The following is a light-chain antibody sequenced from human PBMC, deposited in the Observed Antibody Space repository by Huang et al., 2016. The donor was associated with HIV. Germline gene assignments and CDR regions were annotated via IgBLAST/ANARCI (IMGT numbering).Light chain of an antibody. Sequence: DIQMTQSPSSLSASVGDRVTITCRASQNINTYLNWYQQQRGKAHKLLIYTASSLESGVPSRFSGSGSGTDFTLTISSLQPEDSASYYCQQSYSTLFTFGPGTKIDVK. J-gene: IGKJ3*01. CDR1: QNINTY. CDR3: QQSYSTLFT. V-gene: IGKV1-39*01. CDR2: TAS.